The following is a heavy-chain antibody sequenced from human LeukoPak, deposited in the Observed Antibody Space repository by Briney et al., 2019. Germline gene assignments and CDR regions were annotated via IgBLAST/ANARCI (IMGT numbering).Heavy chain of an antibody. V-gene: IGHV3-13*01. CDR2: IGTAGDT. CDR3: ARGAAGSYSSGWFGDAFDI. J-gene: IGHJ3*02. D-gene: IGHD6-19*01. Sequence: PGGSLRLSCAASGFTFSSYDMHWVRQATGKGLEWVSAIGTAGDTYYPGSVKGRFTISRENAKNSLYLQMNSLRAGDTAVYYCARGAAGSYSSGWFGDAFDIWGQGTMVTVSS. CDR1: GFTFSSYD.